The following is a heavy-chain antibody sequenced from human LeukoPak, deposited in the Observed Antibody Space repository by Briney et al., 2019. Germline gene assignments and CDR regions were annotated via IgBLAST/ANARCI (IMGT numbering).Heavy chain of an antibody. CDR1: GGSLSGYY. Sequence: PSETLSLTCAVYGGSLSGYYRSWIRQPPGKVLEWIGEINHSGSTNYNPSLKSRVTISVDTSKNQFSLKLSSVTAADTAVYYCARGRGCGGGSCSAEYFQHWGQGTLVTVSS. V-gene: IGHV4-34*01. CDR2: INHSGST. CDR3: ARGRGCGGGSCSAEYFQH. J-gene: IGHJ1*01. D-gene: IGHD2-15*01.